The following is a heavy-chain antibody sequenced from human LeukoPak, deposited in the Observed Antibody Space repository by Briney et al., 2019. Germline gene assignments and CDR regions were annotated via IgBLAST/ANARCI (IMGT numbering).Heavy chain of an antibody. Sequence: PGGSLRLSCAASGFTFSIYAMSWVRQAPGKGLQWVSSITSSGDGTYYADSVKGRFTISRDNSENMLYLQMNSLRVEDKAVYFCARVAGSSSQWGQGTLVTVSS. CDR1: GFTFSIYA. CDR3: ARVAGSSSQ. CDR2: ITSSGDGT. J-gene: IGHJ4*02. D-gene: IGHD6-6*01. V-gene: IGHV3-23*01.